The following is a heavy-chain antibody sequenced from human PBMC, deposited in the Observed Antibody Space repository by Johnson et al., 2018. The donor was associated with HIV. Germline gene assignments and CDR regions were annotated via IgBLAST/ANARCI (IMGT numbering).Heavy chain of an antibody. CDR1: GFTFSSYA. CDR2: ISYDGSNK. Sequence: VQLVESGGGVVQPGRSLRLSCAASGFTFSSYAMHWVRQAPGKGLEWVALISYDGSNKYYADSVKGRFTISRDNSNNTLFLQMNSLRAEDTGVYYFAGRIQLWVYDALDIWGQGTMVTVSS. D-gene: IGHD5-18*01. V-gene: IGHV3-30*14. J-gene: IGHJ3*02. CDR3: AGRIQLWVYDALDI.